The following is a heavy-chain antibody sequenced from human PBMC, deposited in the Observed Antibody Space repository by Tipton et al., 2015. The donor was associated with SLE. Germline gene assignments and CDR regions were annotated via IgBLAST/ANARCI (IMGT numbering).Heavy chain of an antibody. CDR2: VNHSGST. D-gene: IGHD3-3*01. J-gene: IGHJ3*02. CDR1: GGSFSDYF. V-gene: IGHV4-34*01. Sequence: TLSLTCAVYGGSFSDYFWTWIRQSPGKGLEWIGDVNHSGSTDYHPSLKSRVTISVDTSKNQFSLMLRSVTAADTAVYYCARDGPYYDFWSGMGTFDIWGQGTMVTVSS. CDR3: ARDGPYYDFWSGMGTFDI.